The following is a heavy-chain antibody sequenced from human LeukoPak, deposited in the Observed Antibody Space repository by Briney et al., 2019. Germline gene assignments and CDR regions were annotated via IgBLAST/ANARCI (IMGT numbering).Heavy chain of an antibody. V-gene: IGHV7-4-1*02. D-gene: IGHD3-9*01. J-gene: IGHJ4*02. Sequence: ASVKVSCKASGYTFTSYAMNWVRQAPGQGLERMGWINTNTGNPTYAQGFTGRFVFSLDTSVSTAYPQISSLKAEDTAVYYCASFDYDILTGIPGYWGQGTLVTGPS. CDR2: INTNTGNP. CDR3: ASFDYDILTGIPGY. CDR1: GYTFTSYA.